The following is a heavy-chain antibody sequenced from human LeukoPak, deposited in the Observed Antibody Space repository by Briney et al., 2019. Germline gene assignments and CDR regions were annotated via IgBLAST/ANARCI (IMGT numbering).Heavy chain of an antibody. CDR3: AKDGLYRRWELPWYSDL. CDR2: ISWNSGSI. Sequence: GGSLRLSCAASGFTFDDYAMHWVRQAPGKGLEWVSGISWNSGSIGYADSVKGRFTISRDNAKTSLYLQMNSLRAEGMALYYCAKDGLYRRWELPWYSDLWGRGTLVTVSS. D-gene: IGHD1-26*01. V-gene: IGHV3-9*03. J-gene: IGHJ2*01. CDR1: GFTFDDYA.